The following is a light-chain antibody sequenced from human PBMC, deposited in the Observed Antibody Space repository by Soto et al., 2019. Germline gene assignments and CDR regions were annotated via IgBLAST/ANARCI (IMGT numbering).Light chain of an antibody. CDR3: QQYDRASWT. J-gene: IGKJ1*01. CDR1: KSISSW. CDR2: RAS. Sequence: DIPMTQSPSTLSASVGERVIITCRASKSISSWLAWYQQKPGKPPNLLIYRASTLKSGIPSRFSGSGSGTEFTLTTSSLQPDYFATYYCQQYDRASWTFGPGTKVESK. V-gene: IGKV1-5*03.